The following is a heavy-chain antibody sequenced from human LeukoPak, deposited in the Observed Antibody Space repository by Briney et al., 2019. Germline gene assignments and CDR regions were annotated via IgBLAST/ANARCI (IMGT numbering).Heavy chain of an antibody. CDR3: AREGPLTIWYGHDAFDI. V-gene: IGHV1-18*01. CDR2: ISAYNGNT. CDR1: GYTFTSYG. D-gene: IGHD3-3*01. Sequence: ASVKVSCKASGYTFTSYGISWVRQAPGQGLEWMGWISAYNGNTNYAQKLQGRVTMTTDTSTSTAYMELRSLRSDDTAVYYCAREGPLTIWYGHDAFDIWGQGTMVTVSS. J-gene: IGHJ3*02.